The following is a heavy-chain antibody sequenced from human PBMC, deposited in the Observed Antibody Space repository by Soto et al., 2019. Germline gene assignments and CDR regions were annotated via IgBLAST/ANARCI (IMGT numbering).Heavy chain of an antibody. Sequence: PSETLSLTCTVSGGSISSNNFYWGWIRQPPGKGLEWIGSIYYSGSTYYNPSLKSRVTISVDKSKNQFSLKLSSVTAADTAVYYCARVRGSADYGGNRGLDYWGQGTLVTVSS. J-gene: IGHJ4*02. CDR2: IYYSGST. CDR1: GGSISSNNFY. CDR3: ARVRGSADYGGNRGLDY. D-gene: IGHD4-17*01. V-gene: IGHV4-39*07.